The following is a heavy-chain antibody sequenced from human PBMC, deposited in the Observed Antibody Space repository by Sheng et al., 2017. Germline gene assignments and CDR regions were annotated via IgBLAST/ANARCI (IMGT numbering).Heavy chain of an antibody. CDR2: INPNSGGT. D-gene: IGHD6-19*01. V-gene: IGHV1-2*06. Sequence: QVQLVESGADMKKPGASVKVSCKASGYTFSGYYIHWVRQAPGQGLEWMGRINPNSGGTNYAQKFQGRVIMTRDKSISATYMELSSLRSDDTAVYYCARGGGGWTLDYWGQGTLVTVSS. CDR3: ARGGGGWTLDY. J-gene: IGHJ4*02. CDR1: GYTFSGYY.